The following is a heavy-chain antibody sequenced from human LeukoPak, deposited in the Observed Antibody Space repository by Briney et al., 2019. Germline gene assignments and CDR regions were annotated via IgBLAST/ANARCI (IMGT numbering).Heavy chain of an antibody. D-gene: IGHD3-10*01. CDR1: GGSISSYY. CDR3: ARAVQWFGVFDP. CDR2: IYYSGST. Sequence: SETLSLTWTVSGGSISSYYWSWIRQPPGKGLEWIGYIYYSGSTNYNPSLKSRVTISVDTSKNQFSLKLSSVTAADTAVYYCARAVQWFGVFDPWGQGTLVTVSS. J-gene: IGHJ5*02. V-gene: IGHV4-59*01.